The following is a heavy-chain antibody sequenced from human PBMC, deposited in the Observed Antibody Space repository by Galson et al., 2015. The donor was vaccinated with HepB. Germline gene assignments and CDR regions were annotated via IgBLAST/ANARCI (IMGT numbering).Heavy chain of an antibody. CDR1: GFTVSSNY. V-gene: IGHV3-53*04. CDR3: ARDGSGGYGDYYYYGMDV. Sequence: SLRLSCAASGFTVSSNYMSWVRQAPGKGLEWVSVIYSGGSTYYADSVKGRFTISRHNSKNTLYLQMNSLRAEDTAVYYCARDGSGGYGDYYYYGMDVWGQGTTVTVSS. CDR2: IYSGGST. J-gene: IGHJ6*02. D-gene: IGHD4-17*01.